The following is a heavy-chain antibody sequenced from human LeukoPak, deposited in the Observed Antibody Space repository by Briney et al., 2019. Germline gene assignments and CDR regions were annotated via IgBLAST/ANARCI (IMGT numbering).Heavy chain of an antibody. CDR2: IYYSGST. CDR1: GGSISSYY. Sequence: SKTLSLTCTVSGGSISSYYWSWIRQPPGKGLEWIGYIYYSGSTNYNPSLKSRVTISVDTSKNQFSLKLSSVTAADTAVYYCARDLSAAGVGAINDWGQGTLVTVSS. CDR3: ARDLSAAGVGAIND. D-gene: IGHD1-26*01. V-gene: IGHV4-59*01. J-gene: IGHJ4*02.